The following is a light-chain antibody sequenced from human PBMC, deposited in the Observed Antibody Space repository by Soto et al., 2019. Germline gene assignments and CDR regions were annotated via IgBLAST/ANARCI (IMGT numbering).Light chain of an antibody. J-gene: IGKJ1*01. V-gene: IGKV3-20*01. CDR1: QSVSSSY. CDR3: QQYGSSPWT. Sequence: IVLPQSPGTLSLSPGERATLSCRASQSVSSSYLAWYQQKPGQAPRPLIYGASSRAVGIPDRFSGSGSGTDFTLTISRLEPEDFAVYYCQQYGSSPWTFGQGTKVEIK. CDR2: GAS.